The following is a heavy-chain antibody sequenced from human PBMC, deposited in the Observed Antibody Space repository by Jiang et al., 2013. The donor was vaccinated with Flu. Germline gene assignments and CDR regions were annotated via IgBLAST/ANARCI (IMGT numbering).Heavy chain of an antibody. V-gene: IGHV1-46*01. CDR3: ARRGRVTTFKGDDAFDI. CDR2: INPSGGST. Sequence: GAEVKKPGASVKVSCKASGYTFTSYYMHWVRQAPGQGLEWMGIINPSGGSTSYAQKFQGRVTMTRDTSTSTVYMELSSLRSEDTAVYYCARRGRVTTFKGDDAFDIWAKGQWSPSLQ. J-gene: IGHJ3*02. CDR1: GYTFTSYY. D-gene: IGHD4-17*01.